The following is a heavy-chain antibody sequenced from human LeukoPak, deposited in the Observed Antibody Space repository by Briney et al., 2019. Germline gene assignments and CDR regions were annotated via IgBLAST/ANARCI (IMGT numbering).Heavy chain of an antibody. CDR3: ARQGRISMIVVLIEDAFDI. CDR2: INHSGST. D-gene: IGHD3-22*01. V-gene: IGHV4-34*01. CDR1: GGSFSGYY. J-gene: IGHJ3*02. Sequence: SETLSLTCAVYGGSFSGYYWSWIRQPPGKGLEWIGEINHSGSTNYNPSLKSRVTISVDTSKNQFSLKLSSVTAADTAVYYCARQGRISMIVVLIEDAFDIWGQGTMVTVSS.